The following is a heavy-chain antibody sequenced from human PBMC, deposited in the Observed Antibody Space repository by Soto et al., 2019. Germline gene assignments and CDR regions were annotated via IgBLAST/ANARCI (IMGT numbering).Heavy chain of an antibody. CDR2: IYYSGST. V-gene: IGHV4-39*07. J-gene: IGHJ4*02. D-gene: IGHD6-13*01. Sequence: SETLSLTCTVSGGSISSSSYYRGWIRQPPGKGLEWIGSIYYSGSTYYNPSLKSRVTISVDTSKNQFSLRLSSVTAADTAVYYCARVHSTDYFDYWGQGTLVTVSS. CDR3: ARVHSTDYFDY. CDR1: GGSISSSSYY.